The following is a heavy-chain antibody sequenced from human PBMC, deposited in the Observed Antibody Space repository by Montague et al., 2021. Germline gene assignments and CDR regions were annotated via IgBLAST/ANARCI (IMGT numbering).Heavy chain of an antibody. D-gene: IGHD6-13*01. CDR3: ARAFIAAAGNTSFDY. J-gene: IGHJ4*02. CDR2: SGRP. Sequence: SGRPSYNPSLKSRVIISVDPSKNQFFLQLSSVTAADTAVYYCARAFIAAAGNTSFDYWGQGTLVTVSS. V-gene: IGHV4-39*01.